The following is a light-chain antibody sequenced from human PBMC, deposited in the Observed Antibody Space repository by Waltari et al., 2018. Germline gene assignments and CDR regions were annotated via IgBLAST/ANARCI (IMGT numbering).Light chain of an antibody. V-gene: IGLV1-51*02. CDR1: SANLGTTN. CDR2: ENT. J-gene: IGLJ7*01. Sequence: QSVLTQPPSVSAAPGQRVTLSCSGGSANLGTTNVSWYRQFPGTAPKLLIYENTERPSGIPGRFSGSKSGTSATLDITGLQAGDEADYYCGTWDSSLSGAVFGGGTHLTVL. CDR3: GTWDSSLSGAV.